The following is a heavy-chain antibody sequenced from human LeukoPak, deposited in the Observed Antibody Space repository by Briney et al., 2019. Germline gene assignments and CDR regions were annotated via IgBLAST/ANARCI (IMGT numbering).Heavy chain of an antibody. J-gene: IGHJ4*02. V-gene: IGHV3-74*01. CDR1: GFTFSVYW. CDR3: ARPHTGFDS. Sequence: GGSLRLSCAASGFTFSVYWMHWVRQAPGEGLVWLSRISSDGTTAYYADSVKGRFTISRDNAKNTLYLQMNSLKPEDTAVYYCARPHTGFDSWGQGTLVTVSS. CDR2: ISSDGTTA.